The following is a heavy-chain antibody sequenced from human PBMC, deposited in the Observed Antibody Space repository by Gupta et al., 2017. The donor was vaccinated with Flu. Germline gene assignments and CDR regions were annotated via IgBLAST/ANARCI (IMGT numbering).Heavy chain of an antibody. CDR3: ARGRDGYNFYFDY. J-gene: IGHJ4*02. CDR2: IYYSGST. V-gene: IGHV4-59*01. D-gene: IGHD5-24*01. Sequence: WSWIRQPPGKGLEWIGHIYYSGSTNYNPSLKSRLTISSDTSKNQFSLKLSSVTAADTAVYFCARGRDGYNFYFDYWGQGTLVTVSS.